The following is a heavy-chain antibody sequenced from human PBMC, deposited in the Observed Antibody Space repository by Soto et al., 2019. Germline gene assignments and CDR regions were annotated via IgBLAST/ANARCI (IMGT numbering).Heavy chain of an antibody. CDR3: ARAGTTAWFDP. V-gene: IGHV4-34*01. CDR1: GGSFSGYY. J-gene: IGHJ5*02. D-gene: IGHD4-17*01. Sequence: QVQLQQWGAGLLKPSETLSLTCAVYGGSFSGYYWSWIRQPPGKGLEWLGEINDSGSTNYNPSLKSRVTISVVTFKNQFSLKLSSVTAADPAVYYCARAGTTAWFDPWGQVTLVTASS. CDR2: INDSGST.